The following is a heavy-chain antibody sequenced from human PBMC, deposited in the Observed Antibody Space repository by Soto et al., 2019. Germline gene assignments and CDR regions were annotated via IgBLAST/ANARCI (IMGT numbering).Heavy chain of an antibody. CDR3: ARDLGVAPYNWFVP. CDR2: LYGDGST. J-gene: IGHJ5*02. D-gene: IGHD2-15*01. Sequence: EVQLVESGGGLVQLGGSLRLSCAASGFTVNSYYMTWVRQAPGKGLEWVSVLYGDGSTFYADSVKGRFTISRDNSKNTLYLQMNSLRAEDTAVYYCARDLGVAPYNWFVPWGQGTLVTVSS. V-gene: IGHV3-66*01. CDR1: GFTVNSYY.